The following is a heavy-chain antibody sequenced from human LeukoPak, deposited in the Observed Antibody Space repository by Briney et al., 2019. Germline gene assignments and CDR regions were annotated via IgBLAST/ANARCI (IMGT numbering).Heavy chain of an antibody. V-gene: IGHV1-69*06. CDR2: IIPIFGTA. J-gene: IGHJ5*02. D-gene: IGHD4/OR15-4a*01. CDR1: GGTFSSYA. Sequence: SVKVSCKASGGTFSSYAISWVRQAPGQGLEWMGGIIPIFGTANYAQKFQGRVTITADKSTSTAYMELSSLRSEDTAVYYCARSPQRVPLNWFDPWGQGTLVTVSS. CDR3: ARSPQRVPLNWFDP.